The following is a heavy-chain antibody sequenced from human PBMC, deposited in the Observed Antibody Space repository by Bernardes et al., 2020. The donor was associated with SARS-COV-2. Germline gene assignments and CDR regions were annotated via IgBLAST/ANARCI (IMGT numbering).Heavy chain of an antibody. D-gene: IGHD1-20*01. Sequence: LRLSCPASGFTFSSYDMHWVRQATGKGLEWVSAIGTAGDTYYPGSVKGRFTISRENAKNSLYLQMNSLRAEDTAVYYCARASNWNYYYGMDVWGQGTTVTVSS. J-gene: IGHJ6*02. V-gene: IGHV3-13*01. CDR3: ARASNWNYYYGMDV. CDR2: IGTAGDT. CDR1: GFTFSSYD.